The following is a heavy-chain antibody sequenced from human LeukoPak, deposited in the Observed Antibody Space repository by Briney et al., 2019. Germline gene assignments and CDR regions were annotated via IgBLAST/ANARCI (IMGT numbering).Heavy chain of an antibody. CDR3: AREAGIDPSSNTYYYGTDV. CDR1: GGTFSSYA. D-gene: IGHD3-10*01. J-gene: IGHJ6*02. Sequence: SVKVSCKASGGTFSSYAISWVRQAPGQGLEWMGGIIPIFGTANYAQKFQGRVTITADESTSTAYMELSSLRSEDTAVYYCAREAGIDPSSNTYYYGTDVWGQGTTVTVPS. V-gene: IGHV1-69*13. CDR2: IIPIFGTA.